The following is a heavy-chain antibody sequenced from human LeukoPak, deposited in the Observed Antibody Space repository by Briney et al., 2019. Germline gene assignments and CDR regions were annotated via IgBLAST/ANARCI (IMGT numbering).Heavy chain of an antibody. CDR3: ARSGTYEYSSIYDY. CDR2: INHSGVT. D-gene: IGHD6-13*01. V-gene: IGHV4-34*01. J-gene: IGHJ4*02. CDR1: GGSFSSNY. Sequence: SETLSLTCAVYGGSFSSNYWNWIRQSPGKGLEWIGEINHSGVTNYNPSLKSRVTMSVDTSKNQFSLRLSSVTAADTAVYYCARSGTYEYSSIYDYWGQGALVTVSS.